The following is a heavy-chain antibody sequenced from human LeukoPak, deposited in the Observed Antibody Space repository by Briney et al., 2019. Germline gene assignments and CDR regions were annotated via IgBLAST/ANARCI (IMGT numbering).Heavy chain of an antibody. V-gene: IGHV3-23*01. CDR3: AKGRLAAAGRSTFDY. D-gene: IGHD6-13*01. CDR1: GFTFSSYA. J-gene: IGHJ4*02. CDR2: ISGSGGTT. Sequence: GGSLRLSCAASGFTFSSYAMSWVRQAPGKGLEWVSAISGSGGTTYYADSVKGRFTISRDNSKNTLYLQMNSLRAEDTAVYFCAKGRLAAAGRSTFDYWGQGTLVTVSS.